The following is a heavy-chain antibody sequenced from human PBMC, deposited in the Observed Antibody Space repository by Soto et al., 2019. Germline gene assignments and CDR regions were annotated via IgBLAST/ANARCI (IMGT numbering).Heavy chain of an antibody. V-gene: IGHV3-74*01. J-gene: IGHJ4*02. CDR1: GFTLSRYW. D-gene: IGHD2-8*01. CDR2: INPDGSTT. CDR3: TRDTNGPDDH. Sequence: GGSLRLSCAASGFTLSRYWVHWVRQVPGKGLVWVSRINPDGSTTNYADSVKGRFTVSRDNAKNTVYLHMNSLRAEDTAVYYCTRDTNGPDDHSGQGTWVTVAS.